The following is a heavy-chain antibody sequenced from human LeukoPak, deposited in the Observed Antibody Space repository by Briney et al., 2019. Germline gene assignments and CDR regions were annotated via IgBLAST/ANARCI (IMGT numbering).Heavy chain of an antibody. CDR1: GGSISSYY. D-gene: IGHD2-15*01. CDR3: ARGPPVGYCSGGSCCSRDYYYYMDV. V-gene: IGHV4-4*07. J-gene: IGHJ6*03. Sequence: SETLSLTCTVSGGSISSYYWSWIRQPAGKGLEWIGRIYTSGSTNYNPSLKSRVTMSVDTSKNQFSLKLSSVTAADTAVYYCARGPPVGYCSGGSCCSRDYYYYMDVWGKGTTVTVSS. CDR2: IYTSGST.